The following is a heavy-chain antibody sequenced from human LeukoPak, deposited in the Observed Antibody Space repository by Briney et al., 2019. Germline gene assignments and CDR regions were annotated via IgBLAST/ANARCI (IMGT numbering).Heavy chain of an antibody. J-gene: IGHJ4*02. CDR1: GGSISTSSSY. Sequence: SETLSLTCTVSGGSISTSSSYWGWIRQPPGKGLEWIGSIYYSGSTNYNPSLERRVTISIDTCKDQFSLKLSSVTAADTAVYYCANRRDGYNSWGQGTLVTVSS. CDR3: ANRRDGYNS. CDR2: IYYSGST. D-gene: IGHD5-24*01. V-gene: IGHV4-39*01.